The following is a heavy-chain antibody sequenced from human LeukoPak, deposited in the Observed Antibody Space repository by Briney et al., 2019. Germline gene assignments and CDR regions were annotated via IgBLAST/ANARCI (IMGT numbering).Heavy chain of an antibody. D-gene: IGHD6-13*01. V-gene: IGHV1-46*01. CDR2: INPGGGST. Sequence: GASVKVSCKASGYTFTTYYMHWVRQAPGQGLEWMGIINPGGGSTSYAQKFQGRVTMTRDTSTSTVYMELSSLRSEDTAVYYCARPVAAAHDAFNIWGQGTKVTVSS. J-gene: IGHJ3*02. CDR1: GYTFTTYY. CDR3: ARPVAAAHDAFNI.